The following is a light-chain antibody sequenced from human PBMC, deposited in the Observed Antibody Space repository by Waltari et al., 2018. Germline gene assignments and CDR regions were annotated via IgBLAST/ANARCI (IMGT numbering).Light chain of an antibody. J-gene: IGLJ2*01. CDR2: DVS. Sequence: QSALTQPASVSGSPGQSVTIFCAGTSNEVGGYNSVSWYQEHPGQAPRVIIYDVSGRPSRVSDRFSGSKSGNAASLTISGLQAEDEADYYCSSQSSNDVVLFGGGTKLTVL. V-gene: IGLV2-14*01. CDR3: SSQSSNDVVL. CDR1: SNEVGGYNS.